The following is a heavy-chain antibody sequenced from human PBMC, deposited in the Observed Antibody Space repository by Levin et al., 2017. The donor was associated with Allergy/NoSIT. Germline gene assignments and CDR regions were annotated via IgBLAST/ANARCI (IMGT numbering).Heavy chain of an antibody. D-gene: IGHD3-16*01. Sequence: GASVKVSCKASGYTFTTYDINWVRQASGQGLEWMGWMNPNNGNTGYAQKFQGRVTMTRDTSITTAYMELSGLRSEDTAVYYCTRADDGHRDDWGQGTLVTVSS. V-gene: IGHV1-8*01. CDR1: GYTFTTYD. J-gene: IGHJ1*01. CDR3: TRADDGHRDD. CDR2: MNPNNGNT.